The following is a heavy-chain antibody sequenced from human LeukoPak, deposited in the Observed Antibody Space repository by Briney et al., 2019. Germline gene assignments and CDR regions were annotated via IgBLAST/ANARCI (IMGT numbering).Heavy chain of an antibody. J-gene: IGHJ3*02. D-gene: IGHD3-22*01. CDR3: ARPRRYDSSAPDI. Sequence: GASVKVSCKASGYTFTGYYMHWVRQAPGQGLEWMGWINPNSGGTNYAQKFQGRVTMTRDTSISTAYMELSRLRSDDTAVYYCARPRRYDSSAPDIWGQGTMVTVSS. CDR2: INPNSGGT. V-gene: IGHV1-2*02. CDR1: GYTFTGYY.